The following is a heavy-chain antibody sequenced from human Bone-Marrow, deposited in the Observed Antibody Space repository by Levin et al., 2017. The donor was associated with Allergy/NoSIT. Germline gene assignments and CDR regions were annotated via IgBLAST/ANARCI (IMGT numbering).Heavy chain of an antibody. CDR1: GGSISSYY. V-gene: IGHV4-59*01. Sequence: SQTLSLTCTVSGGSISSYYWSWIRQPPGKGLEWIGYIYYSGSTNYNPSLKSRVTISVDTSKNQFSLKLSSVTAADTAVYYCARVEGYGDYERGGAFDIWGQGTMVTVSS. D-gene: IGHD4-17*01. CDR3: ARVEGYGDYERGGAFDI. CDR2: IYYSGST. J-gene: IGHJ3*02.